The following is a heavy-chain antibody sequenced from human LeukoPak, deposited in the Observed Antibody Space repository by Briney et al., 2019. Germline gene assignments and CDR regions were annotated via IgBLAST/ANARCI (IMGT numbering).Heavy chain of an antibody. Sequence: SETLSLTCAVYGGSFSGYYWSWIRQPPGKGLEWIGEINHSGSTNYNPSLKSRVTISVDTSKNQFSLKLSSVTAADTAVYYCARHAEDYYDSSANFDYWGQGTLVTVSS. J-gene: IGHJ4*02. V-gene: IGHV4-34*01. CDR1: GGSFSGYY. CDR3: ARHAEDYYDSSANFDY. CDR2: INHSGST. D-gene: IGHD3-22*01.